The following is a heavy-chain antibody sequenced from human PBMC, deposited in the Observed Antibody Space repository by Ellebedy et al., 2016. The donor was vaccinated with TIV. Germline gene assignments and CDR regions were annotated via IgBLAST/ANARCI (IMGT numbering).Heavy chain of an antibody. Sequence: ASVKVSCKASGYTFIAYYIHWVRQAPGQGLEWMGWISPDSGGTNFAQKFQGRVTMTRDTSINTVYMELKRLESDDTAVYYCARVRRGSSGMDVWGQGTTVTVSS. CDR2: ISPDSGGT. D-gene: IGHD6-13*01. V-gene: IGHV1-2*02. J-gene: IGHJ6*02. CDR1: GYTFIAYY. CDR3: ARVRRGSSGMDV.